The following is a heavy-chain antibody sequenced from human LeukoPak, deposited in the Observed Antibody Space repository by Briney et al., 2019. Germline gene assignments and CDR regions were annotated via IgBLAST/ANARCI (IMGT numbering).Heavy chain of an antibody. CDR2: ISVSGVST. D-gene: IGHD4-17*01. V-gene: IGHV3-23*01. CDR1: GFTFSSYA. CDR3: ARDPYGDYVFDY. Sequence: GGSLRLSCAASGFTFSSYAMSWVRQAPGKGLEWVSGISVSGVSTYYADSVKGRFTISRDNSKNTLYLQMNSLRAEDAALYYCARDPYGDYVFDYWGQGTLVTVSS. J-gene: IGHJ4*02.